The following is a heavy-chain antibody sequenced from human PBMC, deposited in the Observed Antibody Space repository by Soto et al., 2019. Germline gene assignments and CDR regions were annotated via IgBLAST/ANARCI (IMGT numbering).Heavy chain of an antibody. V-gene: IGHV3-23*01. Sequence: GGSLRLSCAASGFTFSNYVMSWVRQAPGKGLEKGLEWVSAISGSGGSTYYADSVKGRFTISRDNSKNTLYLQMNSLRAEDTAVYYCAKFPGIAAAGTLYFDSWGQGTLVTVSS. CDR3: AKFPGIAAAGTLYFDS. CDR2: ISGSGGST. D-gene: IGHD6-13*01. J-gene: IGHJ4*02. CDR1: GFTFSNYV.